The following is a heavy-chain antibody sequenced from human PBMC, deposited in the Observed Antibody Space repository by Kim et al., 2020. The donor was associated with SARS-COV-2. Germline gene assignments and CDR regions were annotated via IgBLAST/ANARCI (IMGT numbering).Heavy chain of an antibody. D-gene: IGHD3-9*01. CDR3: AKGANARYFDWLSIPDWFDP. CDR2: ISGSGDST. J-gene: IGHJ5*02. V-gene: IGHV3-23*01. Sequence: GGSLRLSCVASGFTFSSYAMSWVRQAPGKGLEWVSDISGSGDSTYYADSVKGRFTISRDNSKNTLYLQMNSLRAEDTAVYYCAKGANARYFDWLSIPDWFDPWGQGTLVTVSS. CDR1: GFTFSSYA.